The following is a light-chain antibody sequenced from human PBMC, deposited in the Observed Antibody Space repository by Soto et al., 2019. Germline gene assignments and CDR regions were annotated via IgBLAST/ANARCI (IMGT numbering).Light chain of an antibody. J-gene: IGLJ1*01. CDR2: GNS. Sequence: QSVLAQPPSVSGAPGQKVTISCTGSSSNIGAGYDLHWYQQLPGTAPKLLLYGNSNRPSGVPDRFSGSKSRTSASLAITGLQAEDEADYYCQSYDSSLSAYVFGTGTKVTV. CDR1: SSNIGAGYD. CDR3: QSYDSSLSAYV. V-gene: IGLV1-40*01.